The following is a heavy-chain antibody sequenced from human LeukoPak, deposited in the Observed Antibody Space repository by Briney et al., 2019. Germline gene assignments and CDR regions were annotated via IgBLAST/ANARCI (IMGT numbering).Heavy chain of an antibody. D-gene: IGHD3-10*01. J-gene: IGHJ6*02. CDR1: GGSFSGYY. Sequence: SETLSLTCAVYGGSFSGYYWSWIRQPPGKGLEWIGEINHSGSTNYNPSLKSRVTISVDTSKNQFSLKLNSVTAADTAVYYCARTGYYGSGSSYYYGMDVWGQGTTVTVSS. CDR3: ARTGYYGSGSSYYYGMDV. CDR2: INHSGST. V-gene: IGHV4-34*01.